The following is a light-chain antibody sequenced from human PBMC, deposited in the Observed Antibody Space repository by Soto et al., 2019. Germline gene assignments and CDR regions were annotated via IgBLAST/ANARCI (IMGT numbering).Light chain of an antibody. V-gene: IGKV1-39*01. CDR3: QQSYSTGIT. CDR2: AAS. J-gene: IGKJ5*01. CDR1: QSISSY. Sequence: DIQMTQSPSSLSASVGDRVTITCRASQSISSYLNWYQQKPGKAPKLLIYAASSLQCGVPSRFSGSGSGTDFTLTISSLQPEDFATYYCQQSYSTGITFGQGTRLE.